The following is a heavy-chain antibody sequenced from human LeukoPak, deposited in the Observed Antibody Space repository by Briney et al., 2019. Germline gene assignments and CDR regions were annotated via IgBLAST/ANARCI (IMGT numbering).Heavy chain of an antibody. V-gene: IGHV3-11*05. CDR2: ISSSSSYT. Sequence: PGGSLRLSCAASGFTFSDYYMSWIRQAPGKGLEWVSYISSSSSYTNYADSVKGRFTISRDNAKNSLYLQMNSLRAEDTAVYYCARVHYDILTGYSPHFDYWREATQVTVSS. CDR3: ARVHYDILTGYSPHFDY. D-gene: IGHD3-9*01. J-gene: IGHJ4*02. CDR1: GFTFSDYY.